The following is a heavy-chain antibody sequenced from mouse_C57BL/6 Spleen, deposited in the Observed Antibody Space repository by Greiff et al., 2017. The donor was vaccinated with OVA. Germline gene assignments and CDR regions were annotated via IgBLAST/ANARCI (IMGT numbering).Heavy chain of an antibody. D-gene: IGHD3-3*01. CDR1: GYTFTSYW. J-gene: IGHJ3*01. CDR3: ARRGRAFAY. V-gene: IGHV1-69*01. CDR2: IDTSDSYT. Sequence: VQLQQPGAELVMPGASVKLSCKASGYTFTSYWMHWVKQRPGQGLEWIGEIDTSDSYTNYNQKFKGKSTLTVDKSSSTAYMQLSSLTSEDSAVYYCARRGRAFAYWGQGTLVTVSA.